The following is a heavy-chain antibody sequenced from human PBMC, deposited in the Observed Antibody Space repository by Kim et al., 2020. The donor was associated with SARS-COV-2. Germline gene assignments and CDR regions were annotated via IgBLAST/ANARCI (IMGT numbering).Heavy chain of an antibody. V-gene: IGHV4-39*07. CDR3: ARVPLGYCSGGRCYFQDLYCDYGLDV. J-gene: IGHJ6*02. CDR1: GDSISFSSYY. Sequence: SETLSLTCSVSGDSISFSSYYWGWIRQPPGKGLEWIGSIYYSGSNYYNPSLKSRVTITIDTSKSRNSLWLTSVSAADTAVYYCARVPLGYCSGGRCYFQDLYCDYGLDVWRQGTAVTVSS. D-gene: IGHD2-15*01. CDR2: IYYSGSN.